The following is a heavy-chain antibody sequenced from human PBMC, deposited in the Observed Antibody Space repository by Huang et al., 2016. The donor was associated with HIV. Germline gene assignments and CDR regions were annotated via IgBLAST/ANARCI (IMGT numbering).Heavy chain of an antibody. J-gene: IGHJ4*02. CDR3: ARQLYDSTGYLLGARLLD. D-gene: IGHD3-22*01. V-gene: IGHV1-69*12. CDR2: IIPVFGTK. CDR1: GGTFSNYG. Sequence: QVQLVQSGAEVKKPGSTVKVSCKASGGTFSNYGISWVRQAPGQGLEWMGGIIPVFGTKTYAQKFQGRVTVTADESTSTAYMELNSQRSEDTAVYYCARQLYDSTGYLLGARLLDWGQGTLVTVSS.